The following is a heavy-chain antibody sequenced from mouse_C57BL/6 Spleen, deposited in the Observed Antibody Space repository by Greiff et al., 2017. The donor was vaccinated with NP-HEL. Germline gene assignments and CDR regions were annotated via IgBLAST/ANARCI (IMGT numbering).Heavy chain of an antibody. V-gene: IGHV5-12*01. Sequence: EVKLMESGGGLVQPGGSLKLSCAASGFTFSDYYMYWVRQTPEKRLEWVAYISNGGGSTYYPDTVKGRFTISRDNAKNTLYLQMSRLKSEDTAMYYCARLLRPGFYAMDYWGQGTSVTVSS. D-gene: IGHD2-4*01. CDR3: ARLLRPGFYAMDY. CDR1: GFTFSDYY. J-gene: IGHJ4*01. CDR2: ISNGGGST.